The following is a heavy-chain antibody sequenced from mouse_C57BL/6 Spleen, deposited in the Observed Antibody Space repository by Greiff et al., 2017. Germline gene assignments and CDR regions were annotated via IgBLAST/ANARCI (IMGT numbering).Heavy chain of an antibody. D-gene: IGHD3-2*02. CDR1: GYAFSSSW. CDR3: ARDSSGCLDY. Sequence: QVQLKQSGPELVKPGASVKISCKASGYAFSSSWMNWVKQRPGKGLEWIGRIYPGDGDTNYNGKFKGKATLTADKSSSTAYMQLSNLTSEDSAVYFCARDSSGCLDYWGQGTTLTVSS. CDR2: IYPGDGDT. V-gene: IGHV1-82*01. J-gene: IGHJ2*01.